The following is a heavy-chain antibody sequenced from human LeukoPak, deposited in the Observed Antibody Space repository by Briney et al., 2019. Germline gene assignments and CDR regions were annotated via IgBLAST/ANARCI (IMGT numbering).Heavy chain of an antibody. CDR3: ATADSSRGFDP. J-gene: IGHJ5*02. CDR1: GGSISSHY. Sequence: PSETLSLTCTVSGGSISSHYWSWIRQPPGKGLEWIGYIYYSGCTNYNPSLKSRVTISVDTSKNQFSLKLSSVTAADTAVYYCATADSSRGFDPWGQGTLVTVSS. V-gene: IGHV4-59*11. CDR2: IYYSGCT. D-gene: IGHD3-22*01.